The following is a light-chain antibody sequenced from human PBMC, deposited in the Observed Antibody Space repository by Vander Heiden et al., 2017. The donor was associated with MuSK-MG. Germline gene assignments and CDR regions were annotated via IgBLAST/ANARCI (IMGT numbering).Light chain of an antibody. CDR1: QGIANS. CDR3: QQNNISPFT. J-gene: IGKJ4*02. V-gene: IGKV1-27*01. CDR2: GAS. Sequence: HMTQSPSSLTASVGGRVTISCRASQGIANSLAWYQQSPGKGPNLLIFGASTLQSGVPSRFGGSGSGTVFTLTISNLQPEDVATYYCQQNNISPFTFGGGTKVDIK.